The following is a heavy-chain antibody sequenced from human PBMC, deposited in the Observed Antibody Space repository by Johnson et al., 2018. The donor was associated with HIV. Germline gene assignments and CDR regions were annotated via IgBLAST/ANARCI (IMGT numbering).Heavy chain of an antibody. D-gene: IGHD2-15*01. CDR3: AKDVAGYLYAFDI. CDR2: IKQDGSEK. J-gene: IGHJ3*02. V-gene: IGHV3-7*03. Sequence: VQLVESGGGLVQPGGSLRVSCAASGFTFSSYWMSWVRQAPGKGLEWVANIKQDGSEKYYVDSVKGRFTISRDNAKNSLFLHMNSLRAEDTAVYYCAKDVAGYLYAFDIWGQGTMVTVSS. CDR1: GFTFSSYW.